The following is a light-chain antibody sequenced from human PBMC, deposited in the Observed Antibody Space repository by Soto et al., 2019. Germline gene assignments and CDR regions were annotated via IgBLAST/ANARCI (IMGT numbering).Light chain of an antibody. Sequence: NFMLTQPHSVSESPGKTVTISCTRSSGSIASNYVQWYQQRPGSVPTTVIYEDNQRPSGVPDRFSGSIDSSSNSASLTISGLKTEDEADYYCQSYDSSNPSWVFGGGTKLTVL. J-gene: IGLJ3*02. CDR2: EDN. CDR3: QSYDSSNPSWV. V-gene: IGLV6-57*03. CDR1: SGSIASNY.